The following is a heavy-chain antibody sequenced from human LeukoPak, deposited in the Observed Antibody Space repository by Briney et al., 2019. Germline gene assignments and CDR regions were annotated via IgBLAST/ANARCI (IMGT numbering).Heavy chain of an antibody. CDR2: INHSGST. D-gene: IGHD3-22*01. CDR1: GGSFSGYY. V-gene: IGHV4-34*01. Sequence: SETLSLTCAVYGGSFSGYYWSWIRQPPGKGLEWIGEINHSGSTNYNPSLKSRVTISVDTSKNQFSLKLSSVTAADTAVYYCARGNVIVVRYYYYYMDVWGKGTTVTVSS. J-gene: IGHJ6*03. CDR3: ARGNVIVVRYYYYYMDV.